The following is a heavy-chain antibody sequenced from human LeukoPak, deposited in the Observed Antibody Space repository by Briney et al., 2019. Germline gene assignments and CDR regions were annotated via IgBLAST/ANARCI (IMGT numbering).Heavy chain of an antibody. D-gene: IGHD3-10*01. CDR1: GFSLSSKW. Sequence: GGSLRLSCAASGFSLSSKWMHWVRQAPGKGLVWVSRISSDGSSTHYADSVKGRFTVSRDNAKNTLFLQMNSLRAEDTAVYYCASQFSGGGHWGQGTLVAVPS. CDR2: ISSDGSST. CDR3: ASQFSGGGH. J-gene: IGHJ4*02. V-gene: IGHV3-74*01.